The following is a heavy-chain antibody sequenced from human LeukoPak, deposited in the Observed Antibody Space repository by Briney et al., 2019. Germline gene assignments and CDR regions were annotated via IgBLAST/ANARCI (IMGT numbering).Heavy chain of an antibody. J-gene: IGHJ4*02. CDR2: IYHSGST. CDR1: GGSISSSNW. Sequence: PSGTLSLTCAVSGGSISSSNWWHWVRPTPGKGLEWIGEIYHSGSTNYNPSLKSRVTISVDKSKNQFSLKLSSVTAADTAVYYCARARPEGASGGSFDYWGQGTLVTVSS. D-gene: IGHD2-15*01. CDR3: ARARPEGASGGSFDY. V-gene: IGHV4-4*02.